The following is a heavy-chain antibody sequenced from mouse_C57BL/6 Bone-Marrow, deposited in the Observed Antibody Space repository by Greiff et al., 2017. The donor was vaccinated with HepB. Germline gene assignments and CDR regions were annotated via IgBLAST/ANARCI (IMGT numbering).Heavy chain of an antibody. V-gene: IGHV5-16*01. J-gene: IGHJ1*03. CDR3: ARDYDYDDGWYFDV. CDR2: INYDGSST. Sequence: EVKLMVSEGGLVQPGSSMKLSCTASGFTFSDYYMAWVRQVPEKGLEWVANINYDGSSTYYLDSLKSRFIISRDNAKNILYLQMSSLKSEDTATYYCARDYDYDDGWYFDVWGTGTTVTVSS. CDR1: GFTFSDYY. D-gene: IGHD2-4*01.